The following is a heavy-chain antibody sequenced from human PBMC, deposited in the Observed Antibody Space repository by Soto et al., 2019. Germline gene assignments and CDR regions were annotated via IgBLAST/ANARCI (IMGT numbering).Heavy chain of an antibody. CDR2: IIPILGTA. Sequence: SVKVSCKASGATFRSFAISWVRQAPGQGLEWMGGIIPILGTANYAQKFQGRVTITADESTSTAYMELSSLRSEDTAVSYCAMQADSSSSYYYGMDVWGPGTKVTVYS. CDR1: GATFRSFA. D-gene: IGHD6-6*01. J-gene: IGHJ6*02. V-gene: IGHV1-69*13. CDR3: AMQADSSSSYYYGMDV.